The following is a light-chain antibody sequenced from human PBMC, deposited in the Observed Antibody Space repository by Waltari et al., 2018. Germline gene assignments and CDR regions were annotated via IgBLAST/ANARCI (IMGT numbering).Light chain of an antibody. CDR3: AAWDDRLNGPV. Sequence: QSVLTQPPSASGTPGQRVTIACSGGSSNIESNTVNWYQQLPGTAPKLLIYRNYHRPSGFPDRFSGSKSGTSASLGISGLQSEDEADYYCAAWDDRLNGPVFGGGTKLTVL. CDR2: RNY. J-gene: IGLJ3*02. CDR1: SSNIESNT. V-gene: IGLV1-44*01.